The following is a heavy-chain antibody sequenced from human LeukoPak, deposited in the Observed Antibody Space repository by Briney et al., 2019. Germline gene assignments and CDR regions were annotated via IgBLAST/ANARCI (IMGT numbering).Heavy chain of an antibody. CDR1: GYTFTSYD. Sequence: SVKVSCKASGYTFTSYDINWVRQATGQGLEWMGGIITMFGTASYAQKFQGRVTITADESTSTAYMELSSLRSEDTAVYYCARGPYYYYYYMDVWGKGTTVTVSS. V-gene: IGHV1-69*13. CDR3: ARGPYYYYYYMDV. J-gene: IGHJ6*03. CDR2: IITMFGTA.